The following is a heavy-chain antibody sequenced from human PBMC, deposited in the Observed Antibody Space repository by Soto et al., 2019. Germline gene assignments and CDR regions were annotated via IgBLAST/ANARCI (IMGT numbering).Heavy chain of an antibody. J-gene: IGHJ4*02. CDR2: INPNSGGT. CDR1: GYTFTGYY. V-gene: IGHV1-2*04. CDR3: AREEEGYSRGLGTFDS. Sequence: QVQLVQSGAEVKKPGASVKVSCKASGYTFTGYYMHWVRQAPGQGLEWMGWINPNSGGTNYAQKFQGWVTMTRDTSVSTAYMELGRLRSADTAVYYCAREEEGYSRGLGTFDSWGEGTLFAVSS. D-gene: IGHD6-19*01.